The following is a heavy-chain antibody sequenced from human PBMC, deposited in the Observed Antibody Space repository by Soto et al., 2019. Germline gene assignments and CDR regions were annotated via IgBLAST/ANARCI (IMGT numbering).Heavy chain of an antibody. Sequence: GGSLRLSCAASGFTFSNYWVHWVRQAPGKGLMWVSRINSDGTTINYADSVEGRFTISRDNAKNTLFLQMNSLRVEDTAVYYCARAAWYRFAYWGQGTLVTVSS. J-gene: IGHJ4*02. CDR1: GFTFSNYW. CDR3: ARAAWYRFAY. V-gene: IGHV3-74*01. CDR2: INSDGTTI. D-gene: IGHD6-13*01.